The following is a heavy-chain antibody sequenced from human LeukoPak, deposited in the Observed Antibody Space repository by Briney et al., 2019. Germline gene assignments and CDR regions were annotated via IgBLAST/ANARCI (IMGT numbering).Heavy chain of an antibody. CDR2: IRSKTYDGTT. CDR1: GFTFGDYA. Sequence: GGSLRLSCTASGFTFGDYAMTWVRQAPGKGLEWVGFIRSKTYDGTTEYAASVKGRFTISRDDSKRIAYLQMNSLKTDDTAVYYCTRVWLQYFDYWGQGTLITVSS. CDR3: TRVWLQYFDY. D-gene: IGHD5-24*01. J-gene: IGHJ4*02. V-gene: IGHV3-49*04.